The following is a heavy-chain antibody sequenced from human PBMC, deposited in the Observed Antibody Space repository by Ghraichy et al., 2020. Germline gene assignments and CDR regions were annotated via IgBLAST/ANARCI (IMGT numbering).Heavy chain of an antibody. D-gene: IGHD6-19*01. J-gene: IGHJ4*02. V-gene: IGHV3-48*03. CDR3: ARIVGYSSGGDY. CDR2: ISSSGSTI. Sequence: GSLNISCAASGFTFSSDEMNWVRQAPGKGLEWVSYISSSGSTIYYTDSVKGRFTISRDNAKKSLYLQMNSLRAEDTAVYYCARIVGYSSGGDYWGQGTLVTVSS. CDR1: GFTFSSDE.